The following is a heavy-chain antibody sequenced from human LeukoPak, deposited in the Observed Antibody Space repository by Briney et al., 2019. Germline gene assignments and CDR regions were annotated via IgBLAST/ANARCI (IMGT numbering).Heavy chain of an antibody. CDR1: GGSISSYY. J-gene: IGHJ4*02. V-gene: IGHV4-59*01. Sequence: SETLSLTCTVSGGSISSYYWSWIRQPPGKGLEWIGYIYYSGSTNYNPSLKSRVTISVDTSKNQFSLKLSSVTAADTAVYYCARAMSYDYVWGSYRPHFDYWGQGTLVTVSS. D-gene: IGHD3-16*02. CDR3: ARAMSYDYVWGSYRPHFDY. CDR2: IYYSGST.